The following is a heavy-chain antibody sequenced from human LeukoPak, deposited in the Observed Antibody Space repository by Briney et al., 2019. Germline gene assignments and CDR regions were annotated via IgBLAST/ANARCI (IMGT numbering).Heavy chain of an antibody. CDR3: AKGLRSDY. V-gene: IGHV1-8*01. Sequence: GSVKVSCKASGYILNNYVINWVRQATGQGLEWMGWMNPNSGKRVYAQKFQGRVTMTTNSTINTAYMELTSLTSDDTAVYYCAKGLRSDYWGQGTLVTVSS. CDR1: GYILNNYV. J-gene: IGHJ4*02. D-gene: IGHD3-16*02. CDR2: MNPNSGKR.